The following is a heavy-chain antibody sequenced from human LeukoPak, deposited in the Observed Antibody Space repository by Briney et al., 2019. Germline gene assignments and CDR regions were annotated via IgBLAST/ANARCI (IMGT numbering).Heavy chain of an antibody. D-gene: IGHD6-6*01. J-gene: IGHJ4*02. Sequence: ASVKVSCKASGYTFTGYYMHWVRQAPGQGLEWMGWTNPNSGGTNYAQKFQGRVTMTRDTSISTAYMELSRLRSDDTAVYYCARVGYSSSSSQYYFDYWGQGTLVTVSS. V-gene: IGHV1-2*02. CDR1: GYTFTGYY. CDR3: ARVGYSSSSSQYYFDY. CDR2: TNPNSGGT.